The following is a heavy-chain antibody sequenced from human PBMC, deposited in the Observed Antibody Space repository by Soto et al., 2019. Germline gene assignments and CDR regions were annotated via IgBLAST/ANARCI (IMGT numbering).Heavy chain of an antibody. CDR2: IYWNDDR. J-gene: IGHJ4*02. CDR1: GFSLTTTGEG. Sequence: QITLKESGPALVKPTQTLTLTCAFSGFSLTTTGEGVAWIRQSPGKALEWLALIYWNDDRRYSPSLTSRLTVTRDTSKDQVVLTLTNMDPVDSGTYFCAHRSSLTLFGTSGYIFDHWGQGTPVTVSS. CDR3: AHRSSLTLFGTSGYIFDH. V-gene: IGHV2-5*01. D-gene: IGHD3-22*01.